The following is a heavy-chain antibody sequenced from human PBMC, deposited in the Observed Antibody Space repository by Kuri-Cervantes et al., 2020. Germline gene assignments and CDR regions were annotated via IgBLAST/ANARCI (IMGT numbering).Heavy chain of an antibody. Sequence: GSLRLSCTVSGGSISSSSYYWGWIRQPPGKGLEWIGSIYYSGSTYYNPSLKSRVTISLDTSKNQFSLKLSSVTAADTAVYYCARIYRLSSGWNLNRFDPWGEGTLVTVSS. CDR1: GGSISSSSYY. D-gene: IGHD6-19*01. CDR3: ARIYRLSSGWNLNRFDP. J-gene: IGHJ5*02. CDR2: IYYSGST. V-gene: IGHV4-39*07.